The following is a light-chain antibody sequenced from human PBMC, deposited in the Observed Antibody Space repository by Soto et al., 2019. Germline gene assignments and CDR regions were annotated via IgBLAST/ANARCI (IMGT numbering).Light chain of an antibody. J-gene: IGKJ1*01. V-gene: IGKV3-20*01. CDR2: GAS. Sequence: EIVLTQSPGTLSLSPGERATLSCRASQSVSSSYLAWYQQKPGQAPRPLIYGASSRAIGIPDRFSGSGSGTDFTLTISRLEPEDFAVYYRQQYGSSPWTFGQGTKV. CDR1: QSVSSSY. CDR3: QQYGSSPWT.